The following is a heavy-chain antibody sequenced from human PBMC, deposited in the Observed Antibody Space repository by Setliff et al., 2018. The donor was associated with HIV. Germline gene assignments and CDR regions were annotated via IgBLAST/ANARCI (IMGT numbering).Heavy chain of an antibody. CDR1: GFTFSSYT. CDR2: ISSSSNSI. J-gene: IGHJ5*02. V-gene: IGHV3-21*01. Sequence: GESLKISCAISGFTFSSYTMHWVRQAPGKGLEWVSSISSSSNSIYYTDSVKGRFTISSDNAKNSLYLQMNSLRLEDTAVYYCARGQIGYGDYALNWFDPWGQGTLVTVSS. D-gene: IGHD4-17*01. CDR3: ARGQIGYGDYALNWFDP.